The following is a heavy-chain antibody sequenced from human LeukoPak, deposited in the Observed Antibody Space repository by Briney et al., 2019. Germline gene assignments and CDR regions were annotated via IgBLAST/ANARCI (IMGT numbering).Heavy chain of an antibody. J-gene: IGHJ4*02. D-gene: IGHD3-22*01. Sequence: DSVKVSCKASGDTFTSCGISWVRQAHGQGHERMGWISAYNGNTNYAQKLQGRVTMTTDTSTSTAYMELRSLRSDDTAVYYCARGRGYYDSSGYYYFDYWGQGTLVTVSS. CDR3: ARGRGYYDSSGYYYFDY. CDR1: GDTFTSCG. CDR2: ISAYNGNT. V-gene: IGHV1-18*01.